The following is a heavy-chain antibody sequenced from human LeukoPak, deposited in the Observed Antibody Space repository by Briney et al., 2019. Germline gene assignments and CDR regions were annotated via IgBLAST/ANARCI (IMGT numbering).Heavy chain of an antibody. D-gene: IGHD2-2*01. CDR3: ARVVVVPAANWFDP. V-gene: IGHV1-2*02. J-gene: IGHJ5*02. Sequence: ASVKVSCKASGYTFTGYYMHWVRQAPGQGLEWMGWINPNSGGTNYAQKFQGRVTMTRDTSISTAYMELSRLRSDDTAVYYCARVVVVPAANWFDPWSQGTLVTVSS. CDR2: INPNSGGT. CDR1: GYTFTGYY.